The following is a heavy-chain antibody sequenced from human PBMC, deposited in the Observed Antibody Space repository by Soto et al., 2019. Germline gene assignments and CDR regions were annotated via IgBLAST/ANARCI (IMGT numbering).Heavy chain of an antibody. D-gene: IGHD3-22*01. V-gene: IGHV1-69*13. CDR2: IIPIFGTA. CDR3: ATYYDSSGYYYYYYGMDV. Sequence: SVKVSCKASGGTFSSYAISWVRQAPGQGLEWMGGIIPIFGTANYAQKFQGRVTITADESTSTAYMELSSLRSEDTAVYYCATYYDSSGYYYYYYGMDVWGQGTTVTVSS. CDR1: GGTFSSYA. J-gene: IGHJ6*02.